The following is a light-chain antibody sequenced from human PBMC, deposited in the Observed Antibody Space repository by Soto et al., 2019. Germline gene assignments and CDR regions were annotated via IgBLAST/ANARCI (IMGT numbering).Light chain of an antibody. V-gene: IGKV1-5*01. Sequence: DIQMTQSPATLSASVGDRVRITCRASQDISRWLAWYQQKPGKAPKVLIWDASSLQRGVPSRFTGSGSGTEFTLTINGLQPDDFATYYCQQYNGYRTWTFGQGTKVDI. CDR3: QQYNGYRTWT. J-gene: IGKJ1*01. CDR1: QDISRW. CDR2: DAS.